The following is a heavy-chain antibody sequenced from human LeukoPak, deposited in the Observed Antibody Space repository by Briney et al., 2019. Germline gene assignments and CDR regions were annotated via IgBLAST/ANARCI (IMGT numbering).Heavy chain of an antibody. Sequence: GGSLRLSCVSSGLTFSTHAIHWVRQAPGKGLEWVALLSYGGRNKWYADSVKGRFTVSGDGSTDRVFLQMDSLTTEDTAVYHCAADSDYGGNSRGGIYYWGQGTLVTVSS. V-gene: IGHV3-30*04. J-gene: IGHJ4*02. CDR2: LSYGGRNK. CDR1: GLTFSTHA. D-gene: IGHD4-23*01. CDR3: AADSDYGGNSRGGIYY.